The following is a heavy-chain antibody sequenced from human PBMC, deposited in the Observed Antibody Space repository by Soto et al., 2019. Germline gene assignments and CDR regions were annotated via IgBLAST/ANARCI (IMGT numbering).Heavy chain of an antibody. V-gene: IGHV4-4*02. J-gene: IGHJ3*02. CDR2: IYHSGST. CDR3: ARGGDADAFDI. CDR1: SGSISSSNW. D-gene: IGHD4-17*01. Sequence: QVQLQESGPGLVKPSWTLSLTCAVSSGSISSSNWWRWVRQPPGKGLEWMGEIYHSGSTNYNPSLKSRVTISGDKSKNQCSLKLSSVTAADTAVYYCARGGDADAFDIWGQGTMVTVSS.